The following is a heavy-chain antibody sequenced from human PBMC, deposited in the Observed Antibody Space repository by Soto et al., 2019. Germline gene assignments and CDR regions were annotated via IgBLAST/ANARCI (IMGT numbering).Heavy chain of an antibody. CDR3: ARQSSGWYNWFDP. CDR2: IYYSGSI. CDR1: SGSISSSSSY. J-gene: IGHJ5*02. V-gene: IGHV4-39*01. Sequence: SETLSFTCSVSSGSISSSSSYWDWIRQPPGKGLEWIGSIYYSGSIYYNPSLKSRVTISVDTSKNQFSLKLSSVTAAETAVYYCARQSSGWYNWFDPRGQGTLVTVSS. D-gene: IGHD6-19*01.